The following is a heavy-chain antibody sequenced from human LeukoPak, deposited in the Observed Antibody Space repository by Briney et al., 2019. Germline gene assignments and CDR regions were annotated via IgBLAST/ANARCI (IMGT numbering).Heavy chain of an antibody. CDR3: ARALGVAVAGSAGY. Sequence: ASVKVSCKASGYTFTGHNIHWVRQAPGQGLEWMGWINPNTGGTNFAQKFQGRVTMTRDTSISTAYMELSSLRSDDTAVYYCARALGVAVAGSAGYGGQGTLVTVS. CDR1: GYTFTGHN. CDR2: INPNTGGT. V-gene: IGHV1-2*02. J-gene: IGHJ4*02. D-gene: IGHD6-19*01.